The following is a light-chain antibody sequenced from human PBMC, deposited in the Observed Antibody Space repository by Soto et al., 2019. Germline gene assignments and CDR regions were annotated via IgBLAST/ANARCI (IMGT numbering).Light chain of an antibody. J-gene: IGLJ1*01. CDR2: EVS. CDR3: AYFTTSSTRV. CDR1: SSDVGGYNF. V-gene: IGLV2-14*01. Sequence: QSVLTQPASVSGSPGQSITISCTGTSSDVGGYNFVSWYQQHPGKAPKLLIHEVSNRPSGVSNRFSGSKSGNTASLTISGLQAEDESDYYCAYFTTSSTRVFGTGTKLTVL.